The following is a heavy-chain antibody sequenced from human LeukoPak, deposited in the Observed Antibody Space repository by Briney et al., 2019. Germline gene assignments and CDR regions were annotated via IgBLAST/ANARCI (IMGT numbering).Heavy chain of an antibody. CDR3: ARDPSFQYYYYYGMDV. D-gene: IGHD3-16*01. V-gene: IGHV1-3*01. CDR1: GYTFTSYA. Sequence: ASVKVSCKASGYTFTSYAMHWVRQAPGQRLEWMGWINAGNGNTKYSQKFQGRVTITRDTSASTAYMELSSLRSEDTAVYYCARDPSFQYYYYYGMDVWGQGTTVTVSS. CDR2: INAGNGNT. J-gene: IGHJ6*02.